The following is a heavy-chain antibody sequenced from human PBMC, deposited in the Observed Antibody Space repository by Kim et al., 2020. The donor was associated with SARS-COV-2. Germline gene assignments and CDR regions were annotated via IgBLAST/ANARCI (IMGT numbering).Heavy chain of an antibody. Sequence: ASVKVSCKASGYTFTTYGISWVRQAPGQGLEWMGWISGYNGNTKYAEKLQGRVTMTTDTSTSTAYMDLRSLRSDDTAMYYCARGTDDYGDYWGQGTLVTVSS. CDR2: ISGYNGNT. J-gene: IGHJ4*02. CDR1: GYTFTTYG. CDR3: ARGTDDYGDY. V-gene: IGHV1-18*01.